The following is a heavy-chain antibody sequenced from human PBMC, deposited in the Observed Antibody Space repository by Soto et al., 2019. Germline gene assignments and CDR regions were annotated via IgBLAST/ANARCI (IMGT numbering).Heavy chain of an antibody. Sequence: EVQLVESGGGLVKPGGSLRLSCAASGFTFSTYNMNWVRQAPGKGLEWGSSITSSSYIYYADSVEGRFTISRDNAKNSVYLQMNSLRAEDTAVYYCSRDSGSTWDYNWFDPWGQGTLVTVSS. V-gene: IGHV3-21*02. CDR2: ITSSSYI. CDR1: GFTFSTYN. D-gene: IGHD6-13*01. J-gene: IGHJ5*02. CDR3: SRDSGSTWDYNWFDP.